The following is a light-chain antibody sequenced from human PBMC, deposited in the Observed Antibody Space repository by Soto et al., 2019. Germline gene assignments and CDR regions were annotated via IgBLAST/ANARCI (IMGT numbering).Light chain of an antibody. CDR2: EGS. CDR1: SSDVGSYNL. V-gene: IGLV2-23*01. CDR3: SSYAGDTTSDVV. J-gene: IGLJ2*01. Sequence: QSALTQPASMSGSPGQSITISCTGTSSDVGSYNLVSWYQQHPGKAPKLLIYEGSKRPSGVSNRFSGSKSGSTASLTVSGLQAEDEADYYCSSYAGDTTSDVVFGGGTKLTVL.